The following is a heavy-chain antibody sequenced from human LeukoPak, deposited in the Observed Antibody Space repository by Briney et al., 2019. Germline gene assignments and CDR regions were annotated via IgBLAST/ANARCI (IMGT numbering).Heavy chain of an antibody. CDR1: GYTFTSYG. D-gene: IGHD3-10*01. Sequence: ASVTVSCKASGYTFTSYGISWVRQAPGQGLEWMGWISAYNGNTNYAQKLQGRVTMTTDTSTRKAYMELRSLRSDDTAVYYCARGSSYYGSGSYYRLYYMDVWGKGTTVTISS. V-gene: IGHV1-18*01. J-gene: IGHJ6*03. CDR2: ISAYNGNT. CDR3: ARGSSYYGSGSYYRLYYMDV.